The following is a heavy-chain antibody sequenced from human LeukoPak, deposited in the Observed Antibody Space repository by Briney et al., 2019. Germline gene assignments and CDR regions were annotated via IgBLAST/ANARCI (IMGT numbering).Heavy chain of an antibody. J-gene: IGHJ4*02. D-gene: IGHD3-22*01. CDR2: IYSGSSA. CDR1: GFTASSNY. Sequence: GGSLRLSCAASGFTASSNYMSWVRQAPGKGLEWVSVIYSGSSADYADSVKGRFTISRDNSKNTLYLQMSGLRVEDTAVYYCARGRDYDSTGYLDYWGQGTLVTVSS. CDR3: ARGRDYDSTGYLDY. V-gene: IGHV3-53*05.